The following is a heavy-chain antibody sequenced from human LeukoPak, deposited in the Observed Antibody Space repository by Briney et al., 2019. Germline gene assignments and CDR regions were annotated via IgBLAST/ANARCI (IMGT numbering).Heavy chain of an antibody. CDR1: GYTFTGYY. V-gene: IGHV1-2*02. CDR2: INPNSGGT. CDR3: ARDGSRDFSGWPTLIYYYYMDV. Sequence: GASVEVSCKASGYTFTGYYMHWVRQAPGQGLEWMGWINPNSGGTNYAQKFQGRVTMTRDTSISTAYMELSRLRSDDTAVYYCARDGSRDFSGWPTLIYYYYMDVWGTGTTVTISS. D-gene: IGHD6-19*01. J-gene: IGHJ6*03.